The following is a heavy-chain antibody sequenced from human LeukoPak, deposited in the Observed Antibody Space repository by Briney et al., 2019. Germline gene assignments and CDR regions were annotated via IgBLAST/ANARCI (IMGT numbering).Heavy chain of an antibody. J-gene: IGHJ4*02. CDR3: ARRDDGGDFDY. Sequence: GESLKISCKGSGYRFSNFWIAWVRQMPGKGLEWMAMIYPGDSDTRYSPSFQGQVTISADKSISTVYLQWSSLKASDTAMYYCARRDDGGDFDYWGRGNLVTVSS. D-gene: IGHD4-23*01. CDR1: GYRFSNFW. V-gene: IGHV5-51*01. CDR2: IYPGDSDT.